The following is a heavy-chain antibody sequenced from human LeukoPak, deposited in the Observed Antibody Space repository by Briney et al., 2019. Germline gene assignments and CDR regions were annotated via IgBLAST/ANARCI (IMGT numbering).Heavy chain of an antibody. CDR2: INSDGSST. V-gene: IGHV3-74*01. Sequence: GGSLRLSCAASGFTFSSYWMHWVRQAPGKGLVWVSRINSDGSSTSYVDSVKGRFTISRDNAKNTLYLQMNSLRAEDTAVYYCASPEYYYDSSGYYAVRYWGQGTLVTVSS. CDR3: ASPEYYYDSSGYYAVRY. J-gene: IGHJ4*02. D-gene: IGHD3-22*01. CDR1: GFTFSSYW.